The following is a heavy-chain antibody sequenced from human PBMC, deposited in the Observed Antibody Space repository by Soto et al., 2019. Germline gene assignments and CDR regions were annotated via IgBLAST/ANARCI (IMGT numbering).Heavy chain of an antibody. CDR3: AGGIAARPSGWFGP. CDR2: MNPNSGNT. Sequence: QVQLVQSGAEVKKPGASVKVSCKASGYTFTSYDINWVRQATGQGLEWMGWMNPNSGNTGYAQKFQGRVTMTRNTSVSTAYVELSSLGSEDTAVYYCAGGIAARPSGWFGPWGQGTLVTVSS. V-gene: IGHV1-8*01. J-gene: IGHJ5*02. D-gene: IGHD6-6*01. CDR1: GYTFTSYD.